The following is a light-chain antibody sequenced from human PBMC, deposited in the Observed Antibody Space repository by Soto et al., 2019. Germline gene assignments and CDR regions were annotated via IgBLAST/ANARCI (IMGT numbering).Light chain of an antibody. CDR2: DVN. V-gene: IGLV2-11*01. Sequence: QSALTQPRSVSGSPGQSVTISCTGTSSDVGGYNYVSWYQQHPGKAPKLMIYDVNTRPSGVPDRFSGSKSGNTASLTISGLQAEDEADYYCCSYAGSYSFYVFGTGTKLTVL. CDR1: SSDVGGYNY. J-gene: IGLJ1*01. CDR3: CSYAGSYSFYV.